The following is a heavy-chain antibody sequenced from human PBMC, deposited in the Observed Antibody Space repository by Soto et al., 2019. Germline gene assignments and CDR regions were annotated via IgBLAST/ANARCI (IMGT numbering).Heavy chain of an antibody. V-gene: IGHV3-11*01. CDR1: GFTFSDYY. Sequence: QVQLVESGGGLVKPGGSLRLSCAASGFTFSDYYMSWIRQAPGKGLEWVSYISSSGSTIYYADSVKGRFTISRDNAKNSLYLQVKRLRAEDTAVYYCAREALWFGESHWLPDYWGQGTLVTVSS. D-gene: IGHD3-10*01. CDR3: AREALWFGESHWLPDY. J-gene: IGHJ4*02. CDR2: ISSSGSTI.